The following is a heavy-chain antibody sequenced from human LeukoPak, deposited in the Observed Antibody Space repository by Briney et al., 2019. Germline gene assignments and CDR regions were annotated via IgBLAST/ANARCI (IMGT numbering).Heavy chain of an antibody. CDR1: GGSISSSNW. CDR2: IYHSGST. D-gene: IGHD6-19*01. CDR3: ARAPPFSSGSGQTFFDY. J-gene: IGHJ4*02. Sequence: SGTLSLTCAVSGGSISSSNWWSWVRQPPGKGLEWIGEIYHSGSTNYNPSLKSRVTISVDKSKNQFSLKLSSVTAADTAVYYCARAPPFSSGSGQTFFDYWGQGTLVTVSS. V-gene: IGHV4-4*02.